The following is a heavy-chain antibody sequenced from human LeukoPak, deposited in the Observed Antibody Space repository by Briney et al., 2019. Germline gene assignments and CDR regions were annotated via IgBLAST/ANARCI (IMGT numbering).Heavy chain of an antibody. CDR1: GDSVSSNSAA. V-gene: IGHV6-1*01. D-gene: IGHD7-27*01. CDR3: ARWGSDAFDI. Sequence: QTLSLTCAISGDSVSSNSAAWNWIRQSPSRGLEWLGRTYYRSKWFNGYAVSVKSRISISPDTSKNQFSLQLNSVTPDDTAVYYCARWGSDAFDIWGQGTMVTVSS. CDR2: TYYRSKWFN. J-gene: IGHJ3*02.